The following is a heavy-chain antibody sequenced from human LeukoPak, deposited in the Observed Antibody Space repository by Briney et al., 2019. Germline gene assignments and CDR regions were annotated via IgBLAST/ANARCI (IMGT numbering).Heavy chain of an antibody. D-gene: IGHD2-15*01. CDR1: GFTFSNYE. CDR3: ASLWGTTPFGY. Sequence: GGSLRLSCAASGFTFSNYEIDWLRQAPGKGLEWVSYINDDGSTIYYADSVKGRFTISRDNAKNSLYLQMNSLRAEDTAVYYCASLWGTTPFGYWGQGTLVTVSS. V-gene: IGHV3-48*03. J-gene: IGHJ4*02. CDR2: INDDGSTI.